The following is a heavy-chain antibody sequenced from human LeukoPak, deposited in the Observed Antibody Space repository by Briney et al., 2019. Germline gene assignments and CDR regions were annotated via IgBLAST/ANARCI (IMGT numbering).Heavy chain of an antibody. D-gene: IGHD5-12*01. J-gene: IGHJ4*02. Sequence: PGGSLRLSCAASGFTFSSYSMNWVRHAPGKGLEWVSSISSSSSYIYYADSVKGRFTISRDNAKNSLYLQMNILRAEDTAVYYCAREGPPIVAVGLDYWGQGTLVTVSS. CDR2: ISSSSSYI. CDR1: GFTFSSYS. V-gene: IGHV3-21*01. CDR3: AREGPPIVAVGLDY.